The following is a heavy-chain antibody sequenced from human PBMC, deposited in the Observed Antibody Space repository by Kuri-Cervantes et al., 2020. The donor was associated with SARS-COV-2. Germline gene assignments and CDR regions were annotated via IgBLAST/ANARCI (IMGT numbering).Heavy chain of an antibody. CDR3: ARVVRGVSVHWFDP. V-gene: IGHV3-7*01. J-gene: IGHJ5*02. Sequence: ETLSLTCAASGFTFSSYWMSWVRQAPGKGLEWVANIKQDGSEKYYVDSVKGRFTISRDNAKNSLYLQMNSLRAEDTAVYYCARVVRGVSVHWFDPWSQGTLVTVSS. CDR1: GFTFSSYW. CDR2: IKQDGSEK. D-gene: IGHD3-10*01.